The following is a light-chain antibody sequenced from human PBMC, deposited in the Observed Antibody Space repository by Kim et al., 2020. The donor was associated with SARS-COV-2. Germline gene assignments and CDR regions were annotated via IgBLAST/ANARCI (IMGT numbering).Light chain of an antibody. CDR3: QQSIRQFT. J-gene: IGKJ3*01. CDR1: KGINNW. CDR2: AAS. Sequence: SASGGDRVTINCRARKGINNWLGWDQQKPGKAPKLLIYAASNLQSGVPSRFSGSGSGTDFTLTISSLQPEDFETYYWQQSIRQFTFGPGTKVDIK. V-gene: IGKV1-12*01.